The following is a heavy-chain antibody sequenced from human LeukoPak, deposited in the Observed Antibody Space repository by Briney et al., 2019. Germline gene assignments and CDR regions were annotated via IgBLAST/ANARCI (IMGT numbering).Heavy chain of an antibody. CDR1: GFTFSNAW. Sequence: GGSLRLSCAASGFTFSNAWMSWVRQAPGKGLEWVGRIKSKTDGGTTDYAAPVKGRFTISRDDSKNTLYLQMNSLKTEDTAVYYCTTEAMYYDFWSGALYYYYYMDVWGKGTTVTVSS. CDR2: IKSKTDGGTT. J-gene: IGHJ6*03. D-gene: IGHD3-3*01. CDR3: TTEAMYYDFWSGALYYYYYMDV. V-gene: IGHV3-15*01.